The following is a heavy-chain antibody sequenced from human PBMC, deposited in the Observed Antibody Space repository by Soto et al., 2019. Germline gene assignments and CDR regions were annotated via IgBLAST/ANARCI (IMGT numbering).Heavy chain of an antibody. CDR1: GGSFNGYY. CDR2: INHSGST. Sequence: TSETLPLTCAVYGGSFNGYYWSWIRQPPGKGLEWIGEINHSGSTNYNPSLKSRVTISVDTPKNQFSLKLSSVTAADTAVYYCARGGKQLDNWFDPWGQGTLVTVSS. D-gene: IGHD6-13*01. V-gene: IGHV4-34*01. J-gene: IGHJ5*02. CDR3: ARGGKQLDNWFDP.